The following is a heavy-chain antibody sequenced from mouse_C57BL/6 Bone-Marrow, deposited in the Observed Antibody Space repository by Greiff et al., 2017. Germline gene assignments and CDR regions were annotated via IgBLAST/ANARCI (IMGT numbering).Heavy chain of an antibody. J-gene: IGHJ4*01. CDR3: VRRGYNYAMDY. CDR2: IRSKSNNYAT. D-gene: IGHD3-2*02. CDR1: GFSFNTYA. V-gene: IGHV10-1*01. Sequence: EVQGVESGGGLVQPKGSLKLSCAASGFSFNTYAMNWVRQAPGKGLEWVARIRSKSNNYATYYADSVKDRFTISRDDSESMLYLQLNNLKTEDTAIYYCVRRGYNYAMDYWGQGTSVTVSS.